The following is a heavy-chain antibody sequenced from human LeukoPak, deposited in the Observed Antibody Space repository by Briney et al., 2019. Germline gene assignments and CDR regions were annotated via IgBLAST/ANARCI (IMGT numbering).Heavy chain of an antibody. J-gene: IGHJ4*02. CDR1: GFTFSSYA. Sequence: GGSLRLSCAASGFTFSSYAMSWVRQAPGKGLEWVSAISGSGGSTYYADSVKGRFAISRDNSKNTVYLQMNSLSAEDAAVYYCVKDDGWVQYANWGQGTLVTVSS. CDR3: VKDDGWVQYAN. D-gene: IGHD5-24*01. V-gene: IGHV3-23*01. CDR2: ISGSGGST.